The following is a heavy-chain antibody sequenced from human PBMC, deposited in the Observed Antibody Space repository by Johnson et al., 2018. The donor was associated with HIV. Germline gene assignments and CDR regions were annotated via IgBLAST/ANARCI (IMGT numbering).Heavy chain of an antibody. D-gene: IGHD3-16*01. Sequence: VQLVESGGGLVQPGGSLRLSCAASGFTFSSYWMSWVRQAPGKGLEWVANIKQDGSEKYYVDSMKGRFTISRDNAKNSLYLQMNSLRAEDTALYYCALERGGDSAFDFWGQGTMVTVSS. CDR3: ALERGGDSAFDF. J-gene: IGHJ3*01. CDR1: GFTFSSYW. CDR2: IKQDGSEK. V-gene: IGHV3-7*03.